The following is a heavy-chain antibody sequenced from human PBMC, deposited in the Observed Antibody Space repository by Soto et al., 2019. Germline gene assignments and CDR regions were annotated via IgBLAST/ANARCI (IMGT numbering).Heavy chain of an antibody. CDR3: AAGYYFDY. CDR2: IVVGDDYT. J-gene: IGHJ4*01. V-gene: IGHV1-58*01. CDR1: GFTLSSFA. Sequence: SVKVSCKASGFTLSSFAVQWVRQARGQRLEWLGWIVVGDDYTKYAQNLQERVTITRDKSTNTAYMELSSLRSEDTAVYYCAAGYYFDYWGQGSLVTVSS.